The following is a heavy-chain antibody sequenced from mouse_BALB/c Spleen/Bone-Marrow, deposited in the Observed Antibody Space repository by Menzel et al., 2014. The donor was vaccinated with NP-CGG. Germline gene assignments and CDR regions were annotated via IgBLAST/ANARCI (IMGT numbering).Heavy chain of an antibody. J-gene: IGHJ4*01. V-gene: IGHV1-80*01. CDR1: GYAFSSYW. D-gene: IGHD2-2*01. CDR2: IYPGDGDT. Sequence: QVHVKQSGAELVRPGSSVKISCKASGYAFSSYWMSWVKQRPGQGLEWIGQIYPGDGDTNYNGKFKGKATLTADKSSSTAYMQLSSLTPEDSAVYFCARWLPAMDYWGQGTSVTVSS. CDR3: ARWLPAMDY.